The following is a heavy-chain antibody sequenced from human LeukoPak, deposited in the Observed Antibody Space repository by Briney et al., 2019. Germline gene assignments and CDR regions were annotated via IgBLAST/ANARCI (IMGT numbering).Heavy chain of an antibody. J-gene: IGHJ4*02. CDR2: IWYDGSNK. Sequence: PGRSLRLSCAASGFTLSSYGMHWVRQAPGKGLEWAAVIWYDGSNKYYADSVKGRFTISRDSSKNTVYLQMNSLRAKDTAVYYCARGDYGSGSYPRIFDYWGQGSLVTVSS. CDR1: GFTLSSYG. D-gene: IGHD3-10*01. V-gene: IGHV3-33*01. CDR3: ARGDYGSGSYPRIFDY.